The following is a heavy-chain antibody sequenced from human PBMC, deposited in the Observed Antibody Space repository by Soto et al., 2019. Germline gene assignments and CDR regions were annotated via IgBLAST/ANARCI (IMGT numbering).Heavy chain of an antibody. CDR1: GFTFSSYD. J-gene: IGHJ4*02. CDR3: ARAPTNSSSSPLDY. CDR2: IGTAGDT. D-gene: IGHD6-6*01. Sequence: GGSLRLSCAASGFTFSSYDMHWVRQATGKGLEWVSAIGTAGDTYYPGSVKGRFTISRENAKNSLYLQMNSLRAGDTAVYYCARAPTNSSSSPLDYWGQGTLVTVSS. V-gene: IGHV3-13*01.